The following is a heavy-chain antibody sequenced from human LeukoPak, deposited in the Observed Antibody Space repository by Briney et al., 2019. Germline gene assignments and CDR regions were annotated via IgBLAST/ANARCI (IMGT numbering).Heavy chain of an antibody. Sequence: GGSLRLSCAASGFTFSSYAMSWVRQAPGKGLEWVSAISGSGGSTYYADSVKGRFTISRDNSKNTLYLQMNSLRAEDTAVYYCAKYVTGRIYYGSGSYASDYWGQGTLVTVSS. V-gene: IGHV3-23*01. CDR3: AKYVTGRIYYGSGSYASDY. J-gene: IGHJ4*02. CDR1: GFTFSSYA. CDR2: ISGSGGST. D-gene: IGHD3-10*01.